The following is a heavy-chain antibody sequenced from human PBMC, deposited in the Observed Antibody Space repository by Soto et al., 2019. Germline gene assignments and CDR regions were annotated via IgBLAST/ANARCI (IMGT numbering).Heavy chain of an antibody. Sequence: QVQLVQSGAEVKTPGSSVKVSCKASGGNFNSFSIDWERQAPGQGLEWMGGIIPMSGRPNYAQRFQGRVTFSADKSTNTVYMEVNSLTYEDTAVYYCTRRGRQSANWFDPWGQGTLVTVSS. CDR3: TRRGRQSANWFDP. CDR1: GGNFNSFS. V-gene: IGHV1-69*06. CDR2: IIPMSGRP. J-gene: IGHJ5*02.